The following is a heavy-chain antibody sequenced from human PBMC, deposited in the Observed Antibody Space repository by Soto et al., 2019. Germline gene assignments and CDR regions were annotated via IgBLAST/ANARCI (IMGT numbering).Heavy chain of an antibody. CDR2: ISGGDGDT. CDR3: AKDRFTSTVRKYWFFDL. CDR1: GFTFTNYA. V-gene: IGHV3-23*01. J-gene: IGHJ2*01. Sequence: EVQLLESGGGLVKPGGSLRLSCAASGFTFTNYAMTWVRQAPGKGLEWVSSISGGDGDTSYADSVKGRFTISRDNSENTMFLQMNSLRPDDTAVDYCAKDRFTSTVRKYWFFDLWGRGTLVTVSS. D-gene: IGHD3-10*01.